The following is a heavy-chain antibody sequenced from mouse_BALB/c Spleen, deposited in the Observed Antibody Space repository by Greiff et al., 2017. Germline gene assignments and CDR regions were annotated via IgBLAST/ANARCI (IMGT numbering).Heavy chain of an antibody. CDR2: IYPGGGYT. D-gene: IGHD2-1*01. V-gene: IGHV1-63*02. CDR3: ARSDYGNYFYAMDY. CDR1: GYSFTGYN. Sequence: QVQLQQSGPELEKPGASVKISCKASGYSFTGYNMNWVKQRPGHGLEWIGDIYPGGGYTNYNEKFKGKATLTADTSSSTAYMQLSSLTSEDSAIYYCARSDYGNYFYAMDYWGQGTSVTVSS. J-gene: IGHJ4*01.